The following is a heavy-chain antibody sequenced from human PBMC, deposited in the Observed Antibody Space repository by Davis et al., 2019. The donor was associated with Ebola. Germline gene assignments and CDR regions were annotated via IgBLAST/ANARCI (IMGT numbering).Heavy chain of an antibody. D-gene: IGHD3-3*01. J-gene: IGHJ5*02. V-gene: IGHV4-59*01. CDR1: GGSIGRYY. CDR2: IYYTGST. Sequence: PSETLSLTCAVSGGSIGRYYWSWLRQTPEKGLHWIGHIYYTGSTNYNPSLKSRVTISVDTSKNQFSLKLSSVTAADTAVYYCATLITISGVLIGNRFDPWGQGTLVTVSS. CDR3: ATLITISGVLIGNRFDP.